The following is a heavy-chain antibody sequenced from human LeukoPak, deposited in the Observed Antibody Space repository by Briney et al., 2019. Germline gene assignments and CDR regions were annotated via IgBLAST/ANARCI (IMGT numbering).Heavy chain of an antibody. V-gene: IGHV3-23*01. J-gene: IGHJ4*02. CDR2: ISGPGDGT. CDR1: GITFRNYA. Sequence: GGSLRLSCAASGITFRNYAMSWVRQAPGKGLEWVSTISGPGDGTYYADSVEGRFSISRDNSKNTLYLQMNSLRAEDTAVYYCARGPSGYHNTGGQGTLVTVSS. CDR3: ARGPSGYHNT. D-gene: IGHD5-12*01.